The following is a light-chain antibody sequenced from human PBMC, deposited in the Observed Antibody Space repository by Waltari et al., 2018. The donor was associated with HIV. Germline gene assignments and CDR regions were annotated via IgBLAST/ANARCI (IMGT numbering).Light chain of an antibody. CDR1: QSLVYNETNTY. J-gene: IGKJ4*01. V-gene: IGKV2-30*01. CDR2: KVS. Sequence: DVVMTQSSLSLPVTLGQPASISCRSSQSLVYNETNTYLSWFQQRPGQSPRRLIYKVSNRDSGVPDRFSGSGSGTDFTLKISRVEAEDLGVYYCMQGTHWPLTFGGGTKVEIK. CDR3: MQGTHWPLT.